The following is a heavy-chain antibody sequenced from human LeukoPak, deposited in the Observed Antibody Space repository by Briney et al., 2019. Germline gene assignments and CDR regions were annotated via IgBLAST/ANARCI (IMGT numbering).Heavy chain of an antibody. Sequence: SETLSLTCTVSGGSISSYYWGWIRQPPGKGLEWIGYIYYSGSTNYNPSLKSRVTISVDTSKNQFSLKLSSVTAADTAVYYCARHYRGGYDSSGYYFDYWGQGTLVTVSS. CDR3: ARHYRGGYDSSGYYFDY. D-gene: IGHD3-22*01. CDR2: IYYSGST. CDR1: GGSISSYY. V-gene: IGHV4-59*08. J-gene: IGHJ4*02.